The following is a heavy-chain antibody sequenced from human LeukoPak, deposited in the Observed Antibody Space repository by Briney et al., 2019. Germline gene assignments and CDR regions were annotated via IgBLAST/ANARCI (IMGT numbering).Heavy chain of an antibody. V-gene: IGHV3-48*02. Sequence: GGSLRLSCAASGFTFSNYNMNWVRQGPGKGLEWISYISTSSSAIYYADSVKGRFTISRDNAKSSLYLQMDSLRDEDTAVYYCARDGGGNSGTYHHSFVIWGQGTMVTVSS. CDR3: ARDGGGNSGTYHHSFVI. J-gene: IGHJ3*02. D-gene: IGHD1-26*01. CDR1: GFTFSNYN. CDR2: ISTSSSAI.